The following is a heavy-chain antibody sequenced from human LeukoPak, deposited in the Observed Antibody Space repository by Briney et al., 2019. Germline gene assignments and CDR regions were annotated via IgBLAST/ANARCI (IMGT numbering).Heavy chain of an antibody. Sequence: GGSLRLSCAPSGFTFSEGYMSWSGQAPGKGLERVSYISRSGSTIYYADTVKGRFTIARDSAKNSLYVQMNSLRAEHTAVYYCSRVPQLVIYYYYYIHVWGKGTTLTVSS. CDR3: SRVPQLVIYYYYYIHV. J-gene: IGHJ6*03. D-gene: IGHD2-2*01. CDR2: ISRSGSTI. CDR1: GFTFSEGY. V-gene: IGHV3-11*04.